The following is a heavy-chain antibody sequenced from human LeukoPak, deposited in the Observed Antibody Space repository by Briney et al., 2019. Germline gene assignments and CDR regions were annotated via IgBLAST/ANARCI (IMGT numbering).Heavy chain of an antibody. V-gene: IGHV3-7*04. CDR3: TRVGYIDEGIDY. Sequence: GGSLRLTCVASGFPFSSYWMTWVRQAPGKGLDWLANIKQDGSKKSYVDSVKGRFTISRDNAKNSLYLQMNSLRAEDTAIYYCTRVGYIDEGIDYWGQGTLANVSS. CDR2: IKQDGSKK. J-gene: IGHJ4*02. D-gene: IGHD5-24*01. CDR1: GFPFSSYW.